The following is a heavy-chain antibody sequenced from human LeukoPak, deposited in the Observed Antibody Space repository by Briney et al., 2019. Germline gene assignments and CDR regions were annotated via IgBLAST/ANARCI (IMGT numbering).Heavy chain of an antibody. CDR1: GYTFTGYY. CDR3: ARDQGRVLTVTPHAFDI. D-gene: IGHD4-17*01. Sequence: ASVKVSCKASGYTFTGYYMHWVRQAPGQGLERMGWINPNSGGTNYAQKFQGRVTMTRDTSISTTYMELSRLRSDDTAVYYCARDQGRVLTVTPHAFDIWGQGTMVAVSS. J-gene: IGHJ3*02. CDR2: INPNSGGT. V-gene: IGHV1-2*02.